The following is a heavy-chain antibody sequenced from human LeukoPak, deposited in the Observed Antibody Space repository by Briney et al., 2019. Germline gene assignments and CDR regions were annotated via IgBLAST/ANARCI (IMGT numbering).Heavy chain of an antibody. CDR2: IYDSGST. D-gene: IGHD3-16*01. CDR1: GGSLSNHY. Sequence: PSETLSLTCTVSGGSLSNHYWSWIRQPPGKGLEWIAHIYDSGSTTYNPSLKSRVTMSVDTSKNQFSLNLSSVTAADTAVYYCARGRIGGPKAPFDYWGQGTLVTVSS. CDR3: ARGRIGGPKAPFDY. J-gene: IGHJ4*02. V-gene: IGHV4-59*11.